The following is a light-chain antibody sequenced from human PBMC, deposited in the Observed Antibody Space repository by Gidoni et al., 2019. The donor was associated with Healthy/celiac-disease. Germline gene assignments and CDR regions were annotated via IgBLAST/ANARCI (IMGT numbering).Light chain of an antibody. Sequence: DIVMTQSPDSLAVSLGERATINCKSSQSVLYSSNNKNYLSLYQQKPGQPPKLLIYWASTRESGVPDRFSGSWSGTDFTLTISSLQAEDVAVYYCQQYYSTLLTFGGGTKVEIK. CDR3: QQYYSTLLT. V-gene: IGKV4-1*01. CDR1: QSVLYSSNNKNY. CDR2: WAS. J-gene: IGKJ4*01.